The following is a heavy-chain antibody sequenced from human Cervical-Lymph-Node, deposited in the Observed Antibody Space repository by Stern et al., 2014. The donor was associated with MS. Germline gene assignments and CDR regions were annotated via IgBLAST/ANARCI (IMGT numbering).Heavy chain of an antibody. CDR3: ARAGYCSSTSCYTDYYYYGMDV. J-gene: IGHJ6*02. CDR1: GFTFSSYD. Sequence: EVQLVESGGGLVQPGGSLRLSCAASGFTFSSYDMHWVRQATGKGLEWVSAIGTAGDTYYPGSVKGRFTISRANAKTSLYLQLHSLRAGNTAVYYCARAGYCSSTSCYTDYYYYGMDVWGQGTTVTVSS. D-gene: IGHD2-2*02. V-gene: IGHV3-13*01. CDR2: IGTAGDT.